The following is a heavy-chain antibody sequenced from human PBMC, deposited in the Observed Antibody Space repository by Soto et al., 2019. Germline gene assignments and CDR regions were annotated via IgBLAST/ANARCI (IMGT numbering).Heavy chain of an antibody. J-gene: IGHJ6*02. CDR2: IWFDGRSK. CDR1: GFTFSSYG. D-gene: IGHD3-22*01. V-gene: IGHV3-33*01. CDR3: ARDRSTAEAGYYYYTGIDV. Sequence: QVQLVESGGGVVQPGRSLRLSCAASGFTFSSYGMHWVRQTPGKRLEWVAIIWFDGRSKYYADSVRGRFTISRDNSKNTLYLQMNSLRSADTAVYCCARDRSTAEAGYYYYTGIDVWGQGTTVTVSS.